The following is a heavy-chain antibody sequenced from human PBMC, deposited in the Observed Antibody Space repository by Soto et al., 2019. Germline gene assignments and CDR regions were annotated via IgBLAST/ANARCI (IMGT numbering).Heavy chain of an antibody. J-gene: IGHJ4*02. CDR1: GGTFSSYA. D-gene: IGHD6-19*01. Sequence: QVQLVQSGAEVKKPGSSAKVSCKASGGTFSSYAISWVRQAPGQGLEWMGGIIPIFGTANYAQKFQGRVTITADESTSTAYMELSSLRSEDTAVYYCARIGPTSIAVAGSVYYFDYWGQGTLVTVSS. CDR3: ARIGPTSIAVAGSVYYFDY. V-gene: IGHV1-69*12. CDR2: IIPIFGTA.